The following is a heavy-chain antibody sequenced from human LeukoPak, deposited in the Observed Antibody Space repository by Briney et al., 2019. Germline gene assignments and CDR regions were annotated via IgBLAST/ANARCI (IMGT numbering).Heavy chain of an antibody. J-gene: IGHJ4*02. V-gene: IGHV3-9*01. CDR1: GFTFDDYA. CDR3: AKDMGGYYDSLDY. CDR2: ISWNSGSI. Sequence: GRSLRLSCAASGFTFDDYAMHWVRQAPGKGLEWVSGISWNSGSIGYADSVKGRFTISRDNAKNSLYLQMNSLRAEDTALYYCAKDMGGYYDSLDYWGQGTLVTVSS. D-gene: IGHD3-22*01.